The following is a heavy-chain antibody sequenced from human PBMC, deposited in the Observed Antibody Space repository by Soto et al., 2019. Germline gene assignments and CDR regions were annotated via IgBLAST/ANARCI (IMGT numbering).Heavy chain of an antibody. CDR1: GFTFSSYA. V-gene: IGHV3-30-3*01. D-gene: IGHD6-6*01. CDR3: ARATPPVHYYYYYGRDV. Sequence: QVQLVESGGGVVQPGRSLRLSCAASGFTFSSYAMHWVRQAPGKGLEWVAVISYDGSNKYYADSVKGRFTISRDNSKNTLYLQMNSLRAEDTAVYYCARATPPVHYYYYYGRDVWGQGTTVTVSS. CDR2: ISYDGSNK. J-gene: IGHJ6*02.